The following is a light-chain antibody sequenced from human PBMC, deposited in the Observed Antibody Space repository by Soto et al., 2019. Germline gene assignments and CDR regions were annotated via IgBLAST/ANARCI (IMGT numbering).Light chain of an antibody. CDR3: CSYAGSYSVI. J-gene: IGLJ2*01. CDR2: DVS. Sequence: QSALTQPRSVSGSPGQSVTISCTGTISDIGGYNYVSWYRHHPGKAPKLLIYDVSERPSGVPDRFSGSKSGNTASLTISGLQAEDEADYNCCSYAGSYSVIFGGGTKLTVL. CDR1: ISDIGGYNY. V-gene: IGLV2-11*01.